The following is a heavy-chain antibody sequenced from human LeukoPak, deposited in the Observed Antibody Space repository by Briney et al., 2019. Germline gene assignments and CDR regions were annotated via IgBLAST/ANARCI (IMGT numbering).Heavy chain of an antibody. CDR2: ISTSNGDT. Sequence: ASVKVSCKASGYTFFSSDITWVRQAPGQGLEWIGRISTSNGDTNYAAKLQGRVTMTTDTSTSTVYMELGSLTFDDTAVYFCARDPYHRLGPPLDLWGRGTLVTVSS. V-gene: IGHV1-18*01. CDR3: ARDPYHRLGPPLDL. J-gene: IGHJ5*02. CDR1: GYTFFSSD. D-gene: IGHD1-14*01.